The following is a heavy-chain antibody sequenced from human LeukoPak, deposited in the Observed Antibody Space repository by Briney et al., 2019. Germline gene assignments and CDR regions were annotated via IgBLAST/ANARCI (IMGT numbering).Heavy chain of an antibody. CDR1: GCSISSSSYY. D-gene: IGHD3-22*01. CDR3: ASGNTYDSSGYYSH. CDR2: IYYSGST. J-gene: IGHJ4*02. Sequence: PSETLSLTCTVSGCSISSSSYYWGWIRQPPGKGLEWIMSIYYSGSTYYNPSLKCRVTISVDTSKNQFSLKMSSVTAADTAVYYCASGNTYDSSGYYSHWGQGTLVTVSS. V-gene: IGHV4-39*01.